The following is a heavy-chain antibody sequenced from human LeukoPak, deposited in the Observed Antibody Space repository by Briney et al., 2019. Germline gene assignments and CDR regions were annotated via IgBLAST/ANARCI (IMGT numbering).Heavy chain of an antibody. CDR1: GFTVSSNY. V-gene: IGHV3-53*01. Sequence: GGSLRLSCAASGFTVSSNYMSWVRQAPGKGLEWVSIIYSGGSTYYADSVKGRFTISRDNSKNTLYLQMNSLRAEDTAVYYCARDNGYTYGTFDYWGQGTLVTVSS. CDR2: IYSGGST. D-gene: IGHD5-18*01. J-gene: IGHJ4*02. CDR3: ARDNGYTYGTFDY.